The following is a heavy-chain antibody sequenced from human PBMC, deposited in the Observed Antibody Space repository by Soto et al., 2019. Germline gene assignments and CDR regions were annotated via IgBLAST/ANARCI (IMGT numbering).Heavy chain of an antibody. Sequence: PSETLSLTCTVSGGSISRYYWSWIRQPPGKGLEWIGYIYYSGSTNYNPSLKSRVTISVDTSKNQFSLKLSSVTAADTAVYYCARDRRGDFWSGYYYYYYGMDVWGQGTTVTVSS. CDR3: ARDRRGDFWSGYYYYYYGMDV. J-gene: IGHJ6*02. CDR1: GGSISRYY. V-gene: IGHV4-59*01. CDR2: IYYSGST. D-gene: IGHD3-3*01.